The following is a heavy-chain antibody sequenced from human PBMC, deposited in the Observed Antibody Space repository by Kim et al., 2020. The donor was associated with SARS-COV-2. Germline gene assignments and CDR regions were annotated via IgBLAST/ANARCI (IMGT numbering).Heavy chain of an antibody. J-gene: IGHJ6*02. D-gene: IGHD2-8*01. V-gene: IGHV1-2*06. CDR3: ASLGYCTNGVCQKRDMDV. CDR2: INPNSGGT. Sequence: ASVKVSCKASGYTFTGYYMHWVRQAPGQGLEWMGRINPNSGGTNYAQKFQGRVTMTRDTSISTAYMELSRLRSDDTAVYYCASLGYCTNGVCQKRDMDVWGQGTTVTVSS. CDR1: GYTFTGYY.